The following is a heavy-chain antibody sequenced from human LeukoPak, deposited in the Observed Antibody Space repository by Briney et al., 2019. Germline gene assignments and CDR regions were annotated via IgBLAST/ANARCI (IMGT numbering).Heavy chain of an antibody. D-gene: IGHD3-22*01. J-gene: IGHJ5*02. Sequence: SVKVSCKASGGTFSSYAISWVRQAPGQGLEWMGGIIPIFGTANYAQKFQGRVTITADEPTSTAYMELSSLRSEDTAVYYCARDDPPTQYYYDSSGYPWGQGTLVTVSS. V-gene: IGHV1-69*13. CDR1: GGTFSSYA. CDR2: IIPIFGTA. CDR3: ARDDPPTQYYYDSSGYP.